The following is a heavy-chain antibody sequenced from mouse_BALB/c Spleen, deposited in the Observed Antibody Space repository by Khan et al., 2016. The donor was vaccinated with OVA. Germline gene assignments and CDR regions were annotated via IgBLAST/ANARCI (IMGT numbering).Heavy chain of an antibody. D-gene: IGHD1-1*01. CDR1: GYTFINYR. CDR3: ARRGLRWDFDY. CDR2: INPSTAYT. V-gene: IGHV1-4*01. J-gene: IGHJ2*01. Sequence: QVQLKESGAELAKPGASVKMSCKASGYTFINYRILWVKQRPGQGLEWIGYINPSTAYTEYNQNFKDEATLTADKSSRTAYMQLSSLTSEDSAVYYCARRGLRWDFDYWGQGTTLTVSS.